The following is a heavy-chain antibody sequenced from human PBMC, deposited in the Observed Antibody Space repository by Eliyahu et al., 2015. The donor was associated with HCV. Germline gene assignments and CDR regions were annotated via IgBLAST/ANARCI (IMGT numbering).Heavy chain of an antibody. CDR1: GGSVTSGNSY. J-gene: IGHJ4*01. CDR3: ARLYRELIGSSFDY. V-gene: IGHV4-39*01. D-gene: IGHD1-7*01. CDR2: IYYDQTS. Sequence: QLQLQESGPGLVRPSETLSLTCSVSGGSVTSGNSYWGWIRQAPGQGLEFIGTIYYDQTSYYNPSLKSRVTMSVDTSENQFSLKLTSVTAADTAMYYCARLYRELIGSSFDYWGHGILVTVSS.